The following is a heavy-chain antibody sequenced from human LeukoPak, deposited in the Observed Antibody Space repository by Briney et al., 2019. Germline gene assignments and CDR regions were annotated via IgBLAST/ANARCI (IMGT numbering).Heavy chain of an antibody. Sequence: KASETLSLTCTVSGFSISSGDYYWGWLRQPPGKGLEWIVCIYYSRSTYYNPSLKSRVTISVDTSKNQFSLKLSSVTAADTAVYYCARASYYYDSSGYYPADAFDIWGQGTMVTVSS. CDR2: IYYSRST. D-gene: IGHD3-22*01. CDR3: ARASYYYDSSGYYPADAFDI. CDR1: GFSISSGDYY. V-gene: IGHV4-30-4*01. J-gene: IGHJ3*02.